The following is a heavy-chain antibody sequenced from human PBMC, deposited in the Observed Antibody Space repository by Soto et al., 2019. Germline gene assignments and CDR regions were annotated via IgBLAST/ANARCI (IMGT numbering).Heavy chain of an antibody. CDR1: GFTFSSYW. D-gene: IGHD6-13*01. V-gene: IGHV3-7*01. Sequence: GGSLRLSCAASGFTFSSYWMSWVRPVPGKGLEWVANIKQDGSEKYYVDSVKGRFTISRDNAKNSLYLQMNSLRAEDPAVYYCARDGYSSSSVFDYWGQGTLVTVSS. J-gene: IGHJ4*02. CDR2: IKQDGSEK. CDR3: ARDGYSSSSVFDY.